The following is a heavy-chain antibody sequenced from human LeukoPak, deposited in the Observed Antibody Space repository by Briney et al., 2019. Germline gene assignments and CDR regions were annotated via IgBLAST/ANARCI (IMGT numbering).Heavy chain of an antibody. J-gene: IGHJ4*02. CDR3: AKWSGDYPSYYLDY. V-gene: IGHV3-30*02. CDR1: GYTFRSYG. D-gene: IGHD4-17*01. CDR2: IRSDGSSK. Sequence: KLSCKASGYTFRSYGLHWVRQAPGKGLEWVALIRSDGSSKNYADSVKGRFTISRDASKNTVYLQMNSLRAEDTAVYSCAKWSGDYPSYYLDYWGQGTLVTVSS.